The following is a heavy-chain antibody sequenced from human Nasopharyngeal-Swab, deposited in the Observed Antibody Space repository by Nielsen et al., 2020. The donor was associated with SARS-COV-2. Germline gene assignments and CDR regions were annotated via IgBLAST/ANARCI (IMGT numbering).Heavy chain of an antibody. Sequence: ASVKVSCQVSGYTLTELSMHWVRQAPGKGIAWVGGFDPEDGETIYAQKFQGRVTMTEDTSTGTAYMELSSLTSEDTAVYYCTTVAGSYGRFDYWGQGTLVTVSS. CDR2: FDPEDGET. V-gene: IGHV1-24*01. CDR3: TTVAGSYGRFDY. D-gene: IGHD1-26*01. CDR1: GYTLTELS. J-gene: IGHJ4*02.